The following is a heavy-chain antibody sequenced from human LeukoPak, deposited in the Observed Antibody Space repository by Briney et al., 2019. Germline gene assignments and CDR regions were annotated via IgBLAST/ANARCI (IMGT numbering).Heavy chain of an antibody. CDR3: ARDGTRLDPTSDYYYYMDV. Sequence: ASVKVSCKSSGYTFTGYYMHGVRQARGQGLEWMGCINAKSGGTNYAQKFQGRVTMTRDTSISTAYMELSRLRCDDTAVYYCARDGTRLDPTSDYYYYMDVSGKGTTVTVSS. CDR1: GYTFTGYY. CDR2: INAKSGGT. J-gene: IGHJ6*03. D-gene: IGHD1-1*01. V-gene: IGHV1-2*02.